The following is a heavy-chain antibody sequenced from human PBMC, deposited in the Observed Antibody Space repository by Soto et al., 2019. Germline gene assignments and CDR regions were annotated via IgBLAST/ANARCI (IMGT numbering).Heavy chain of an antibody. D-gene: IGHD3-10*01. CDR1: GFTFGGYA. CDR3: ASIPGGPPLRYFDY. V-gene: IGHV3-49*04. Sequence: GGSLRLSCTISGFTFGGYALSWVRQAPGKGLEWVGFIRRNAYGGTTDYAASVKGRFTISRDDSKSIAYLQMNSLRAEDTAVYYCASIPGGPPLRYFDYWGQGTLVTVSS. J-gene: IGHJ4*02. CDR2: IRRNAYGGTT.